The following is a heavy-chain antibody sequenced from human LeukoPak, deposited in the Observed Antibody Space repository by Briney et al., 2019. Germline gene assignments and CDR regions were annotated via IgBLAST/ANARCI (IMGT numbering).Heavy chain of an antibody. J-gene: IGHJ4*02. CDR2: ITPIFGTA. CDR1: GGTFSSYA. D-gene: IGHD3-9*01. CDR3: ARGYDILTEYYFDY. Sequence: ASVKVSCKASGGTFSSYAISWARQAPGQGLVWMGGITPIFGTANYAQKFQGRVTITADESTSTAYMELSSLRSEDTAVYYCARGYDILTEYYFDYWGQGTLVTVSS. V-gene: IGHV1-69*13.